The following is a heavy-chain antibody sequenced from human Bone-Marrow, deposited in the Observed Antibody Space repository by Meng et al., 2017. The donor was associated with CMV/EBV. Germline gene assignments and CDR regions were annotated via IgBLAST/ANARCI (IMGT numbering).Heavy chain of an antibody. CDR1: GYTFTSYY. V-gene: IGHV1-46*01. Sequence: ASVKVSCKASGYTFTSYYMHWVRQAPGQGLEWMGIINPSGGSTNYAQKFQVRVTMTRDTSTSTVYMDLSSLRSEDTAVYYCARVDLVLDYWGQGTRVTGYS. D-gene: IGHD2-8*01. CDR3: ARVDLVLDY. J-gene: IGHJ4*02. CDR2: INPSGGST.